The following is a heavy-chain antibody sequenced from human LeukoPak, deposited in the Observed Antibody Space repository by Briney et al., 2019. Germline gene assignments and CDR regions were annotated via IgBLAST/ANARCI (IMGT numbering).Heavy chain of an antibody. CDR1: GGTFSSYA. Sequence: ASVKVSCKASGGTFSSYAISWVRQAPGQGLEWMGGIIPIFGTANYAQKFQGRVAITADESTSTAYMELSSLRSEDTAVYYCARGPGPERSRYCSSTSCPISMDYWGQGTLVTVSS. V-gene: IGHV1-69*13. CDR2: IIPIFGTA. J-gene: IGHJ4*02. D-gene: IGHD2-2*01. CDR3: ARGPGPERSRYCSSTSCPISMDY.